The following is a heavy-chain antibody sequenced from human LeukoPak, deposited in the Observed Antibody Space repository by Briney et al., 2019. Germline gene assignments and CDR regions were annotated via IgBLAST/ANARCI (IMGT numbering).Heavy chain of an antibody. D-gene: IGHD6-19*01. CDR1: GGSISSYY. CDR3: ARVPVAGRTFDY. CDR2: IYYSGST. V-gene: IGHV4-59*01. J-gene: IGHJ4*02. Sequence: SETLSLTCTVSGGSISSYYWSWIREPPGQGLEGIGYIYYSGSTNYNPSLKSRVTISVDTSKTKFSLKLSSVTAADTAVYYCARVPVAGRTFDYWGQGTLVTVSS.